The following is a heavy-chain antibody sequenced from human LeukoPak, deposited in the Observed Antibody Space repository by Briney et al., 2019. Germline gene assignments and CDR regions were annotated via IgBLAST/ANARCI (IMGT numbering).Heavy chain of an antibody. D-gene: IGHD5-24*01. CDR1: GGTFSSYA. CDR2: IIPIFGIA. V-gene: IGHV1-69*04. Sequence: SVKVSCKASGGTFSSYAISWVRQAPGQGLEWMGRIIPIFGIANYAQKFQGRVTITADKSTSTAYMELSSLRSEDTAVYYCARLATEGYNQHGNFDYWGQGTLVTVSS. J-gene: IGHJ4*02. CDR3: ARLATEGYNQHGNFDY.